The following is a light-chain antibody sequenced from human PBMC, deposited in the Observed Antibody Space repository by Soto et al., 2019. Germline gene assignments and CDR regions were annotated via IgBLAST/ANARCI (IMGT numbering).Light chain of an antibody. Sequence: EIEFTQSPATLSLYPCERATISCRASQSVNSYLAWYQHKPGQSPRLLIYDASIRATGIPARFSGSGSGTDFTLTISRLEPEDFAVYYCQQYGSSGTFGQGTKVDNK. CDR1: QSVNSY. CDR3: QQYGSSGT. CDR2: DAS. V-gene: IGKV3-20*01. J-gene: IGKJ1*01.